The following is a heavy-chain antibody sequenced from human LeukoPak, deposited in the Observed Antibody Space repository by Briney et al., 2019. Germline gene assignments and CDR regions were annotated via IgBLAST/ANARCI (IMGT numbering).Heavy chain of an antibody. D-gene: IGHD6-19*01. CDR1: GFTFSSDG. Sequence: GGSLRLSCAASGFTFSSDGMHWVRQAPSKGLEWVAVISYDGSNKYYADSVKGRFTISRDNSKNTLYLQMNSLRAEDTAVYYCAKSLEGQWLVRDYYYYYGMDVWGQGTTVTVSS. CDR2: ISYDGSNK. J-gene: IGHJ6*02. V-gene: IGHV3-30*18. CDR3: AKSLEGQWLVRDYYYYYGMDV.